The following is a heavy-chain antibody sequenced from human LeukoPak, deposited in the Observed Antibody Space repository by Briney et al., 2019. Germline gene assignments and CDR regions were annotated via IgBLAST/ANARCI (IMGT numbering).Heavy chain of an antibody. Sequence: SETLSLTCAVYGGSFSGYYWSWIRQPPGKGLEWIGEINHSGSTNYNPSLKSRVTISVDTSKTQFSLKLSSVTAADTAVYYCARGYSSSWYRMGVYFDYWGQGTLVTVSS. V-gene: IGHV4-34*01. CDR3: ARGYSSSWYRMGVYFDY. D-gene: IGHD6-13*01. J-gene: IGHJ4*02. CDR2: INHSGST. CDR1: GGSFSGYY.